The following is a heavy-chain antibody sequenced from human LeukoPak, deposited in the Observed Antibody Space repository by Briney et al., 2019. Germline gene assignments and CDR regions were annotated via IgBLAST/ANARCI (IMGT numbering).Heavy chain of an antibody. Sequence: GGSLRLSCAASGFTFSSYWMSWVRQAPGKGLEWVANIKQDGSEKYYVDSVKGRFTISRDNAKNSLYLQMNSLRAEDTAVYYCARVRVKWLVQDEFDYWGQGTLVTVSS. CDR3: ARVRVKWLVQDEFDY. J-gene: IGHJ4*02. CDR2: IKQDGSEK. D-gene: IGHD6-19*01. V-gene: IGHV3-7*01. CDR1: GFTFSSYW.